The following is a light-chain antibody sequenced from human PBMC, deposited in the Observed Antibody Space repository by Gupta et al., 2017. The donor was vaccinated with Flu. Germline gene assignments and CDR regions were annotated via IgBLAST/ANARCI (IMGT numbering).Light chain of an antibody. CDR2: DVS. Sequence: SASPGQSVTISCTGTSSDVGGYNYVSWYQQHPGKAPKLMIYDVSERPSGVPDRFSGSKSGNTASLTISGLQSEDEADYYCCSYAGSYTEMFGGGTKLTVL. CDR1: SSDVGGYNY. J-gene: IGLJ3*02. CDR3: CSYAGSYTEM. V-gene: IGLV2-11*03.